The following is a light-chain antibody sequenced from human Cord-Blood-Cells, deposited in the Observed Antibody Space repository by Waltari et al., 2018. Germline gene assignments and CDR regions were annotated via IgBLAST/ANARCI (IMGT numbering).Light chain of an antibody. CDR2: KAS. V-gene: IGKV1-5*03. J-gene: IGKJ3*01. CDR1: QSISSW. CDR3: QQYNSYSFT. Sequence: DIQMTQSPSTLSASVGAIVTITCRASQSISSWLAWYQQKPGKSPKLLIYKASSLESGIPSRFSGSGSGTEFTLTISSLQPDDFATYYCQQYNSYSFTFGPGTKVDIK.